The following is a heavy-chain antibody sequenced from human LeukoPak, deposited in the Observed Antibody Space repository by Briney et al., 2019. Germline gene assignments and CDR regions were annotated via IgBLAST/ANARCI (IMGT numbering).Heavy chain of an antibody. V-gene: IGHV4-59*01. J-gene: IGHJ4*02. Sequence: PSETLSLTCIVSGGSISNYHWSWIRQPPGKGLEWSGYDSYTGSTNCNPSLKSRVTMSVDTSKNQFSLNLSSVTAADTAMYYCARASTVTTWSLGYWGQGILVTVSS. D-gene: IGHD4-17*01. CDR1: GGSISNYH. CDR3: ARASTVTTWSLGY. CDR2: DSYTGST.